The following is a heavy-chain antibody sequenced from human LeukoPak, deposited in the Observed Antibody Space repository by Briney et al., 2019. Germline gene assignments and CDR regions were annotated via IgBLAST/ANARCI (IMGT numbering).Heavy chain of an antibody. CDR3: ARVWVESGTYYDDRGAFDY. V-gene: IGHV4-4*07. J-gene: IGHJ4*02. CDR2: IYTSGST. D-gene: IGHD1-26*01. CDR1: GGSISSYY. Sequence: SETLSLTCTVSGGSISSYYWSWIRQPAGKGLEWIGRIYTSGSTNYNPSLKSRVTTSVDTSKNQFSLNLSSVTAADTAVYYCARVWVESGTYYDDRGAFDYWGQGTLVTVSS.